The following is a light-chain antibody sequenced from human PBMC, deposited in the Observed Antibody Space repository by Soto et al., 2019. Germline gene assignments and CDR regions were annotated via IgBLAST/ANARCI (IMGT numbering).Light chain of an antibody. J-gene: IGKJ2*01. CDR3: QQYIKGYT. CDR2: DAS. V-gene: IGKV3-15*01. CDR1: QSVTTN. Sequence: IVMTQSPATLSVSPGERVTLSCRASQSVTTNLAWYQQIPGQAPRLLMSDASTRATAIPARFSGSVSGTEFTLTISSLHAEDFAVYYWQQYIKGYTFGQWTKMEIK.